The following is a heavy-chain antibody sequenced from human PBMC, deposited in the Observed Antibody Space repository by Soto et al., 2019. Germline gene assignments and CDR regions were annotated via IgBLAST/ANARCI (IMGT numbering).Heavy chain of an antibody. CDR3: ARARAFTYGPYYYYYGLDV. V-gene: IGHV1-58*01. J-gene: IGHJ6*02. CDR1: QFNLDTFRTSV. Sequence: GASVKVSCKASQFNLDTFRTSVVQWVRQARGQGLEWVGWVVVGSGLTNYAQQFQGKVTITWDMSTSTAYMELSSLRSEDTTVYYCARARAFTYGPYYYYYGLDVWGQGTTVTVSS. CDR2: VVVGSGLT. D-gene: IGHD5-18*01.